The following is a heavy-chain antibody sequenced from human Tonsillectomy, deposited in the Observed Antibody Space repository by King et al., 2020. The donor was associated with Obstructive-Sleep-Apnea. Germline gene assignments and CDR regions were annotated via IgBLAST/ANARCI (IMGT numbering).Heavy chain of an antibody. D-gene: IGHD6-13*01. CDR3: AKEMIAAAATGGMDV. V-gene: IGHV3-30*18. CDR2: ISYDGSNK. Sequence: VQLVESGGGVVQPGRSLRLSCAASGFTFSSYGINWVRQAPGKGLEWVAVISYDGSNKDYAYSVKGRFTVSRDNSKNTLYLQMNSLRPEDTAVYYCAKEMIAAAATGGMDVWGQGTTVTVSS. J-gene: IGHJ6*02. CDR1: GFTFSSYG.